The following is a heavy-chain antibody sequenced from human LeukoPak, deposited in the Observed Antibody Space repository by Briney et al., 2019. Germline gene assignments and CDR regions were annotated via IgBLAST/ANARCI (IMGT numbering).Heavy chain of an antibody. CDR1: GYTFTNYA. D-gene: IGHD6-13*01. CDR3: ARERRSSRPVEQQLVRSFDI. V-gene: IGHV7-4-1*02. CDR2: INTNTGNP. Sequence: ASVKVSCKASGYTFTNYAMNWVRQAPGQGLEWMGWINTNTGNPTYAQGFTGRFVFSLDTSVSTAYLQISSLKAEDTAMYYCARERRSSRPVEQQLVRSFDIWGQGTMVTVSA. J-gene: IGHJ3*02.